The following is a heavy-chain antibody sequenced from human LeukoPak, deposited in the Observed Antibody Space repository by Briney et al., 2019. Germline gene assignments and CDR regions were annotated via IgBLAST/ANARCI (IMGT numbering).Heavy chain of an antibody. J-gene: IGHJ6*02. CDR1: GDSISSDY. Sequence: PSETLSLTCTVSGDSISSDYWSWIRQPPGKGLEWIGYIYHSGSTNYNPSLKSRVTISVDTSKNQFSLKLSSVTAADTAVYYCARDGGQQLYSGLYYRMDVWGQGTTVTVFS. V-gene: IGHV4-59*01. D-gene: IGHD1-26*01. CDR3: ARDGGQQLYSGLYYRMDV. CDR2: IYHSGST.